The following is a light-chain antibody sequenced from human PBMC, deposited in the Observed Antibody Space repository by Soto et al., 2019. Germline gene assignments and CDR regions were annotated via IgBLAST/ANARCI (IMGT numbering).Light chain of an antibody. CDR2: GAS. CDR1: QSVSSN. J-gene: IGKJ1*01. Sequence: VMTQSPATLSVSPGERATLSCRASQSVSSNLAWYQQKPGQAPRLLIYGASTRATGIPARFSGSGSGTKFTLTISSLQSEDFAVYYCQQYNNWPRTFGQGTRWIS. CDR3: QQYNNWPRT. V-gene: IGKV3-15*01.